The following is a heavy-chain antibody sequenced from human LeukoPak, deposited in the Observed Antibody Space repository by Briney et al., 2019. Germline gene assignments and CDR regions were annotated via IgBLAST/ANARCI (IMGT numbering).Heavy chain of an antibody. J-gene: IGHJ2*01. Sequence: GGSLRLSCAASGFTFSGSAMFWVRQASGKGLEWVGRIRSKPNNYATTYSESVRGRFTISRDDSKNTAYLQMNSLKTEDTAVYYCTTLKTSATVTTEWYFDLWGRGTLVTVSS. CDR1: GFTFSGSA. V-gene: IGHV3-73*01. CDR2: IRSKPNNYAT. CDR3: TTLKTSATVTTEWYFDL. D-gene: IGHD4-17*01.